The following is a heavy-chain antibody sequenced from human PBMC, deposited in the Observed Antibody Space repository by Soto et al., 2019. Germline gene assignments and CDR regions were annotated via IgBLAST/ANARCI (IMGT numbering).Heavy chain of an antibody. CDR3: AREVYYYMDV. CDR2: IYSGGTT. V-gene: IGHV3-53*04. Sequence: EVQLVESGGGLVQPGGSLRLSCAASGFTVSSNYMSWVRQAPGKGLEWGSGIYSGGTTYYADSVKGRFTISRHNSKNTRYLQMNSLRAEDTAVYYCAREVYYYMDVWGKGTTVTVSS. J-gene: IGHJ6*03. CDR1: GFTVSSNY.